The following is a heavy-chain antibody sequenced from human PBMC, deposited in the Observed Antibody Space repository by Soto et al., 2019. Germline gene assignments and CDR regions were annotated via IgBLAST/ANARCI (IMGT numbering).Heavy chain of an antibody. CDR2: IYYSGST. CDR3: ARDHLXGVPAAIRNYYYYGMDV. J-gene: IGHJ6*01. V-gene: IGHV4-31*03. Sequence: SETLSLTCTVSGGSISSGGYYWSWIRQHPGKGLEWIGYIYYSGSTYYNPSLKSRVTISVDTSKNQFSLKLSSVTAADTAVYYCARDHLXGVPAAIRNYYYYGMDVWGQGTTVTVSS. D-gene: IGHD2-2*02. CDR1: GGSISSGGYY.